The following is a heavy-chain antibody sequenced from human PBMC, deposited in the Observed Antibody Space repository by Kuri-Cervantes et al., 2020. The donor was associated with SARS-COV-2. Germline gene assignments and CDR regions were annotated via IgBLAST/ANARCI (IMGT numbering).Heavy chain of an antibody. CDR2: ISYDGSNK. J-gene: IGHJ4*02. CDR1: GFTFSSYA. V-gene: IGHV3-30-3*01. CDR3: ARGITVAKPSFDY. D-gene: IGHD6-19*01. Sequence: GGSLRLSCAASGFTFSSYAMHWVRQAPGKGRGWVAVISYDGSNKYYADSVKGRFTISRDSSKNTLYLQMNSLRAEDTAVYYCARGITVAKPSFDYWGQGTLVTVSS.